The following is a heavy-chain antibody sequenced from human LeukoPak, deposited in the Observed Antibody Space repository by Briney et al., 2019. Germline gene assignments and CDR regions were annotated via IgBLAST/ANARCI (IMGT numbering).Heavy chain of an antibody. CDR2: ISWNSGSI. CDR1: GFTFDDYA. Sequence: PGGSLRLSCAASGFTFDDYAMHWVRQAPGKGLEGVSGISWNSGSIGYADSVKGRFTISRDNAKNSLYLQMNSLRAGDTALYYCAKDLAAAVPLSYGMDVWGQGTTVTVSS. D-gene: IGHD6-13*01. V-gene: IGHV3-9*01. CDR3: AKDLAAAVPLSYGMDV. J-gene: IGHJ6*02.